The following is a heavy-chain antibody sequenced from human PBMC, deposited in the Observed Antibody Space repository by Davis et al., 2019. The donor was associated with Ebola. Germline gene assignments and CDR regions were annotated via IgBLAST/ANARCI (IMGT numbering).Heavy chain of an antibody. CDR1: GFTFSSYT. Sequence: GESLKISCAASGFTFSSYTLHWVRQAPGKGLEWVAVLSYDGDNNYHADSVQGRFTISRDNSKNTLYLQMNSLRAEDTAIYYCARGAYGDYIVKAFDIWGQGTKVTVSS. D-gene: IGHD4-17*01. V-gene: IGHV3-30*04. J-gene: IGHJ3*02. CDR3: ARGAYGDYIVKAFDI. CDR2: LSYDGDNN.